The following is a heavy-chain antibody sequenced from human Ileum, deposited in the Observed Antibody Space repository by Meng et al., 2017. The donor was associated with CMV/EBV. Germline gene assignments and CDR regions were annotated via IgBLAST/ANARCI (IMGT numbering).Heavy chain of an antibody. CDR1: GGSVNNYY. CDR3: ARGPGASTREGFDY. Sequence: QLQLQESGPGLVKHSETLSLTCTVAGGSVNNYYWSWIRQSAGKGLEWIGRFYSSDTYNYHPSLDSRVTMSLDTSKNQFSLNLRSVTAADTATYYCARGPGASTREGFDYWGLGTLVTVSS. V-gene: IGHV4-4*07. CDR2: FYSSDTY. J-gene: IGHJ4*02. D-gene: IGHD1-26*01.